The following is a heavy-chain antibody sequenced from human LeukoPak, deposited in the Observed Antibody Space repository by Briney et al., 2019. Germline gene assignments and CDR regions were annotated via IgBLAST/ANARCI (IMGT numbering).Heavy chain of an antibody. CDR3: ARDTTYYDFWSGYHTYFDY. CDR2: IKQDGSEK. CDR1: GFTSNSYW. J-gene: IGHJ4*02. Sequence: GGSLRLSCAASGFTSNSYWMSWVRQAPGKGLEWVANIKQDGSEKYYVDSVKGRFTISRDNAKNSLYLQMSSLRAEDTAVYYCARDTTYYDFWSGYHTYFDYWGQGTLVTVSS. V-gene: IGHV3-7*01. D-gene: IGHD3-3*01.